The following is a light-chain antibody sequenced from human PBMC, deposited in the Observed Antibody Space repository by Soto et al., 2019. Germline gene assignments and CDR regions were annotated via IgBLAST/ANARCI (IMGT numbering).Light chain of an antibody. CDR2: KAS. Sequence: DIQITQSPSTLSASVGHRVTITCRASQSISSWLAWFQQKPGKAPKLLIYKASSLESVVPSRFSGSGSGTEFTLTVSSLQPDDFATYYCQQYNSYPSFGGVTKVEIK. CDR1: QSISSW. V-gene: IGKV1-5*03. CDR3: QQYNSYPS. J-gene: IGKJ4*01.